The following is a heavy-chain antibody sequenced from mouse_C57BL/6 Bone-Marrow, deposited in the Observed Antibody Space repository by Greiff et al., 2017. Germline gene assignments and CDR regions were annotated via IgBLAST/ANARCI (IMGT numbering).Heavy chain of an antibody. CDR3: ARHLLEDYYAMDY. CDR2: ISSGGSYT. Sequence: EVMLVESGGDLVKPGGSLKLSCAASGFTFSSYGMSWVRQTPDKRLEWVATISSGGSYTYYPDSVKGRFTISRDNAKNTLYLQMSSLKSEDTAMYYCARHLLEDYYAMDYWGQGPSVTVSS. D-gene: IGHD2-1*01. J-gene: IGHJ4*01. CDR1: GFTFSSYG. V-gene: IGHV5-6*02.